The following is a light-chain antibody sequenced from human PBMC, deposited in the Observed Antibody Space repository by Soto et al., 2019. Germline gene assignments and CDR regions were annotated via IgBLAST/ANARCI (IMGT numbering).Light chain of an antibody. Sequence: IQMTHSPSTLSASVGDTVTITCRASQTIGTWLAWYQQKPAKAPKLLIYKASTLESGVPSRFSGSGSGTEFTLTISSLQADDFETYYCQQYNDLSTFGGGTKVDIK. CDR1: QTIGTW. CDR3: QQYNDLST. J-gene: IGKJ4*01. V-gene: IGKV1-5*03. CDR2: KAS.